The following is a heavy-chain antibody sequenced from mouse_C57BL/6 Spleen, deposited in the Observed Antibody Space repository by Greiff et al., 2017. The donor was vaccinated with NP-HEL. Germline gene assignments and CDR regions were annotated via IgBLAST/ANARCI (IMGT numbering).Heavy chain of an antibody. Sequence: QVQLKESGAELVKPGASVKLSCKASGYTFTSYWMHWVKQRPIQGLEWIGNIDPSDSETHYNQKFKDKATLTVDKSSSTAYMQLSSLTSEDSAVYYCARGDGYSYFDYWGQGTTLTVSS. CDR1: GYTFTSYW. D-gene: IGHD2-3*01. CDR2: IDPSDSET. CDR3: ARGDGYSYFDY. V-gene: IGHV1-52*01. J-gene: IGHJ2*01.